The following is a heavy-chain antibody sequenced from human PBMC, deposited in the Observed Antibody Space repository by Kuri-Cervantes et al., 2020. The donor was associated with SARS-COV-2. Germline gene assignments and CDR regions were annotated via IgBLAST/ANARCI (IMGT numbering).Heavy chain of an antibody. J-gene: IGHJ6*03. CDR2: INHSEDT. CDR3: ARRGYINGRIHYHYMDV. V-gene: IGHV4-34*01. CDR1: GGSFDGYY. Sequence: SETLSLTCTVYGGSFDGYYWSWFRQPPGKGLEWIGEINHSEDTKFNPSLKSRVTLSVDTSKRQFSLKLTSVTAADTAVYYCARRGYINGRIHYHYMDVWGKGTTVTVSS. D-gene: IGHD5-18*01.